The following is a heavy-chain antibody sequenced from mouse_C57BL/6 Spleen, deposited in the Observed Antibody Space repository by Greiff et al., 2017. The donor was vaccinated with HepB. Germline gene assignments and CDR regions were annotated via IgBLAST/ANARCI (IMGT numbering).Heavy chain of an antibody. D-gene: IGHD2-1*01. CDR2: IRSKSNNYAT. J-gene: IGHJ4*01. CDR1: GFSFNTYA. Sequence: EVQLVESGGGLVQPKGSLKLSCAASGFSFNTYAMNWVRQAPGKGLEWVARIRSKSNNYATYYADSVKDRITIARDDSESMLYLQMNNLKSEDTAMYYCVRSTLYDYAMDYWGQGTSVTVSS. CDR3: VRSTLYDYAMDY. V-gene: IGHV10-1*01.